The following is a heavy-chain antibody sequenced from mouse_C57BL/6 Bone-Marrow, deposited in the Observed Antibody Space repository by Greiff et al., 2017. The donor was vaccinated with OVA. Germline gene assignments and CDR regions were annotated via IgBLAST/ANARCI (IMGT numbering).Heavy chain of an antibody. D-gene: IGHD3-2*02. J-gene: IGHJ4*01. Sequence: EVKVVESGGGLVQPGGSMKLSCAASGFTFSDAWMDWVRQSPEKGLEWVAEIRNKANNHATYYAESVKGRFTISRDDSKSSVYLQMNSLRAEDTGIYYCTRPQTAQYYAMDYWGQGTSVTVSS. CDR3: TRPQTAQYYAMDY. V-gene: IGHV6-6*01. CDR1: GFTFSDAW. CDR2: IRNKANNHAT.